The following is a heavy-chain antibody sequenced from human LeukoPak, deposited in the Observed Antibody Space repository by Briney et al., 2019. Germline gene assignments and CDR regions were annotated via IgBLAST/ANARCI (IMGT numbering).Heavy chain of an antibody. CDR2: INPNSGGT. CDR1: GYTFTGYY. J-gene: IGHJ4*02. CDR3: ALISSSWYAVDY. V-gene: IGHV1-2*02. D-gene: IGHD6-13*01. Sequence: ASVKVSCKASGYTFTGYYMHWVRQAPGQGLEWMGWINPNSGGTNYAQKFQSRVTMTRDTSISTAYMELSRLRSDDTAVYYCALISSSWYAVDYWGQGTLVTVSS.